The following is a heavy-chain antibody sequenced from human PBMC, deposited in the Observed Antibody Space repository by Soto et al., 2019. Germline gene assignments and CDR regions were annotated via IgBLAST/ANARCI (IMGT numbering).Heavy chain of an antibody. V-gene: IGHV4-34*01. CDR1: GGSFSGYY. J-gene: IGHJ5*02. D-gene: IGHD3-9*01. Sequence: SETLSLTCAVYGGSFSGYYWSWIRQPPGKGLEWIGEINHSGSTNYNPSLKSRVTISVDTSKNQFSLKLSSVTAADTAVHYCAKGRGIRYFVRWFDPWGQGTLVTVS. CDR3: AKGRGIRYFVRWFDP. CDR2: INHSGST.